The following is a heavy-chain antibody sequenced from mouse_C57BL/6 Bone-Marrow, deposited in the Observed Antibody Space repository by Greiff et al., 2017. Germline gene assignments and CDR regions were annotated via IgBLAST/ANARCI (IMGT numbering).Heavy chain of an antibody. CDR3: ARDFFDY. V-gene: IGHV1-69*01. CDR2: IDPSDSYT. J-gene: IGHJ2*01. CDR1: GYIFTSYW. Sequence: VQLQQPGAELVMPGASVKLSCKASGYIFTSYWMHWVKQRPGQGLEWIGEIDPSDSYTNYNQKFKGKSTLTVDKSSSTAYMQLSSLTSEDSAVYYCARDFFDYWGQGTTLTVSS.